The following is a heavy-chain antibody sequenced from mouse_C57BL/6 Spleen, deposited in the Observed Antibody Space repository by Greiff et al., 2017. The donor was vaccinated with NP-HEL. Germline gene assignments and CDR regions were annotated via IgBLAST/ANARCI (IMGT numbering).Heavy chain of an antibody. D-gene: IGHD2-4*01. CDR2: IYPGSGST. Sequence: VQLQQPGAELVKPGASVKMSCKASGYTFTSYWITWVKQRPGQGLEWIGDIYPGSGSTNYNEKFKSKATLTVDTSSSTAYMQLSSLTSEDSAVYYCAREPTMITTGKTWFAYWGQGTLVTVSA. J-gene: IGHJ3*01. CDR3: AREPTMITTGKTWFAY. CDR1: GYTFTSYW. V-gene: IGHV1-55*01.